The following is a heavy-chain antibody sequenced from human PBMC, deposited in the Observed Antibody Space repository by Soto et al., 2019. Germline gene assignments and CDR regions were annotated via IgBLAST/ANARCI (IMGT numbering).Heavy chain of an antibody. J-gene: IGHJ4*02. CDR1: GGTFSSYA. CDR3: ARALDSSRYYLYYFYY. D-gene: IGHD3-22*01. Sequence: QVQLVQSGSEVKKPGSSVKVSCKASGGTFSSYAISWVRQAPGQGLEWMGGIIPIFGTANYAQKFQGRVTITEDESTSTADMELSSLRSEDTAVYYCARALDSSRYYLYYFYYWGQGTLVTVSS. CDR2: IIPIFGTA. V-gene: IGHV1-69*01.